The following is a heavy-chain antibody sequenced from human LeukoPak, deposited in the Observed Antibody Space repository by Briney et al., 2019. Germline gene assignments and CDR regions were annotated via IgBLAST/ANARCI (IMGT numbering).Heavy chain of an antibody. J-gene: IGHJ4*02. CDR3: ANWDPFDY. CDR2: ISGSGGST. D-gene: IGHD1-26*01. Sequence: GGSLRLSCAASGFTFSSYAMSWVRQAPGKGLEWVSTISGSGGSTYYADSVKGRFTISRDKSKNTVYLQMNSPRAEDTAVYYCANWDPFDYWGQGTLVTVSS. V-gene: IGHV3-23*01. CDR1: GFTFSSYA.